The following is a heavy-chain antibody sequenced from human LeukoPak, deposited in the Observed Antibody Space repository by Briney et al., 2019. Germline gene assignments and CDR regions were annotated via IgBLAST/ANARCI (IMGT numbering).Heavy chain of an antibody. CDR2: IWYDGSNE. D-gene: IGHD5-18*01. CDR3: AKGDGRQLVRGGYSYGVLWY. CDR1: GFTFSSYG. Sequence: GGSLRLSCAASGFTFSSYGMHWVRQAPGKGLEWVAVIWYDGSNEYYADSVKGRFTISRDNSKNTLYLQMNSLRAEDTAVYYCAKGDGRQLVRGGYSYGVLWYWGQGTLVTVSS. J-gene: IGHJ4*02. V-gene: IGHV3-33*06.